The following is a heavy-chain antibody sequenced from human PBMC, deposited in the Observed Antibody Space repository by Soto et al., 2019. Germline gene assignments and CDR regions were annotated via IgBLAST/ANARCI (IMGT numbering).Heavy chain of an antibody. Sequence: SETLSLTCTVSGGTISSYYWSWIRQTPGKGLEWIGYIYYSGSTNYNPSLKSRVTISVDTSKNQFSLKLSSVTAADTAVYYCARGRSSSSYISGRWYYYMDVWGKGTTVTVSS. J-gene: IGHJ6*03. CDR2: IYYSGST. CDR3: ARGRSSSSYISGRWYYYMDV. V-gene: IGHV4-59*01. CDR1: GGTISSYY. D-gene: IGHD6-6*01.